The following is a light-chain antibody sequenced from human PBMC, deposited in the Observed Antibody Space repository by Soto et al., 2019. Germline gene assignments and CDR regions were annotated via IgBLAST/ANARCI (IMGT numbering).Light chain of an antibody. CDR2: EVT. J-gene: IGLJ1*01. V-gene: IGLV2-14*01. CDR1: NTDVGQDKS. Sequence: QSALTQSASVSGSRGQSIIISCVGRNTDVGQDKSVSWYQQGPGKAPKLLIFEVTNRPSGVSNRFSGSRSGNTASLTISGLQPDDEGDYFCVSHTDTDTLVFGTGTKVTVL. CDR3: VSHTDTDTLV.